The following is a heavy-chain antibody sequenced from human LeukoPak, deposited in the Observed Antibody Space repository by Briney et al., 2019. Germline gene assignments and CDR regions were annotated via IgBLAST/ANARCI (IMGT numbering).Heavy chain of an antibody. CDR1: GYTFTGYY. CDR2: INPNSGGT. CDR3: ARATTVTTPYYYYYMDV. V-gene: IGHV1-2*06. D-gene: IGHD4-11*01. Sequence: GASVKVSCKASGYTFTGYYMHWVRQAPGQGLEWVGRINPNSGGTNYAQKFQGRVTMTTDTSTSTAYMELRSLRSDDTAVYYCARATTVTTPYYYYYMDVWGKGTTVTVSS. J-gene: IGHJ6*03.